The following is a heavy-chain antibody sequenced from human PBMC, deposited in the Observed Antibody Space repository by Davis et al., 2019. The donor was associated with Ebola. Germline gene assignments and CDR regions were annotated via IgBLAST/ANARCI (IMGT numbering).Heavy chain of an antibody. J-gene: IGHJ5*02. CDR2: IKQDGSEK. CDR1: GFTFSSYW. CDR3: AKDNSSGWYGGWGNWFDP. D-gene: IGHD6-19*01. V-gene: IGHV3-7*03. Sequence: GESLKISCAASGFTFSSYWMSWVRQAPGKGLEWVANIKQDGSEKYYVDSVKGRFTISRDNAKNSLYLQMNSLRAEDTALYYCAKDNSSGWYGGWGNWFDPWGQGTLVTVSS.